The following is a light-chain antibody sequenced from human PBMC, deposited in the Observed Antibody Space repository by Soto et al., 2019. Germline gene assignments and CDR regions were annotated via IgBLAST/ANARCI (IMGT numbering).Light chain of an antibody. CDR1: QSVRSTY. V-gene: IGKV3-20*01. J-gene: IGKJ1*01. CDR3: HQYGTSPAT. CDR2: DAS. Sequence: EIVLTQSPGTLSLSPGERATLSCRASQSVRSTYVAWYQQKPGQAPRPLIFDASSRATGIPDRFSGSGSGTDFTLTISRLEPEDFAVYYCHQYGTSPATFGQGTKVEIK.